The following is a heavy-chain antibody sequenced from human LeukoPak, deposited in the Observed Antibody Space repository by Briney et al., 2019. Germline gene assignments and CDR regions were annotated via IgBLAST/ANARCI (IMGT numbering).Heavy chain of an antibody. D-gene: IGHD4-17*01. CDR2: IYYSGST. CDR3: ARDKYGDSFDY. Sequence: KPSETLSLTCTVSGGSISSYYWSWIRQPPGKGLEWIGYIYYSGSTNYNPSLKSRVTISVDTSKNQFSLKLSSVTAADTAVYYCARDKYGDSFDYWGQGTLVTVSS. V-gene: IGHV4-59*12. J-gene: IGHJ4*02. CDR1: GGSISSYY.